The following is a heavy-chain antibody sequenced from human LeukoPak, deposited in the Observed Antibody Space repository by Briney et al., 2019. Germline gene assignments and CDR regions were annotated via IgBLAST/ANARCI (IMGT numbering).Heavy chain of an antibody. CDR3: ARGAYERFGELSYLDY. J-gene: IGHJ4*02. CDR2: IYTSGST. V-gene: IGHV4-38-2*02. Sequence: SETLSLTCTVSGYSISSGYYWGWIRQPPGKGLEWIGRIYTSGSTNYNPSLKSRVTMSVDTSKNRFSLKLSSVTAADTAVYYCARGAYERFGELSYLDYWGQGTLVTVSS. D-gene: IGHD3-10*01. CDR1: GYSISSGYY.